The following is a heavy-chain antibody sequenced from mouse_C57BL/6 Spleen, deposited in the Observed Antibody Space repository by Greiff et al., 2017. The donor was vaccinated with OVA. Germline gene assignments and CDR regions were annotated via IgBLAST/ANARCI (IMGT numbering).Heavy chain of an antibody. Sequence: QVQLQQPGAELVKPGASVKLSCKASGYTFTSYWMHWVKQRPGQGLEWIGMIHPNSGSTNYNEKFKSKATLTVDKSSSTAYMQLGSLTSEDSAVYYCAGLRQGPGFAYWGQGTLVTVSA. CDR2: IHPNSGST. CDR1: GYTFTSYW. CDR3: AGLRQGPGFAY. V-gene: IGHV1-64*01. D-gene: IGHD2-12*01. J-gene: IGHJ3*01.